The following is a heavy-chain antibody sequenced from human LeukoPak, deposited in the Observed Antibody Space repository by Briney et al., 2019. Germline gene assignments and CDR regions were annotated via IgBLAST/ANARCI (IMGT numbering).Heavy chain of an antibody. D-gene: IGHD2-2*01. CDR3: GKSIGVVVPAALDY. V-gene: IGHV3-64D*06. J-gene: IGHJ4*02. Sequence: PGGSLRLSCSASGFTFSSYAMHWVRQAPGKGLEYVSAISSNGGSTYYADSVKGRFTISRDNTKHTLYLQKNSPRAEDTAVYYCGKSIGVVVPAALDYWGQGTLVTVSS. CDR1: GFTFSSYA. CDR2: ISSNGGST.